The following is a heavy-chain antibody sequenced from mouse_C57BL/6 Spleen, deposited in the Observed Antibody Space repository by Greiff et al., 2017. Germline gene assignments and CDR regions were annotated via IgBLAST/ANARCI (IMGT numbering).Heavy chain of an antibody. V-gene: IGHV1-4*01. CDR3: ARGYGSSPFDY. CDR1: GYTFTSYT. Sequence: VMLVESGAELARPGASVKMSCKASGYTFTSYTMHWVKQRPGQGLEWIGYINPSSGYTKYNQKFKDKATLTADKSSSTAYMQLSSLTSEDSAVYYCARGYGSSPFDYWGQGTTLTVSS. CDR2: INPSSGYT. D-gene: IGHD1-1*01. J-gene: IGHJ2*01.